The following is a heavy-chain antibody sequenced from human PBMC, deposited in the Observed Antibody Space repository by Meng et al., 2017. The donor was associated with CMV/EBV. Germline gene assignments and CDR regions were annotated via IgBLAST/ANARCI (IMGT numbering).Heavy chain of an antibody. J-gene: IGHJ1*01. CDR3: ARTGHPDYYDSTSYYTEYFQY. V-gene: IGHV4-31*02. D-gene: IGHD3-22*01. Sequence: GGYYWSWIRQHPEKGLEWIGYIYYSGNTYYNPSLKSRVTISVDTSKDQFSLRLISVTAADTAVYYCARTGHPDYYDSTSYYTEYFQYWGQGSLVTVSS. CDR2: IYYSGNT. CDR1: GGYY.